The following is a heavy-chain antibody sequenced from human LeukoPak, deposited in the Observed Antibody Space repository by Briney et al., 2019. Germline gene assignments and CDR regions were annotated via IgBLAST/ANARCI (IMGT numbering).Heavy chain of an antibody. CDR2: IKSKTDGGTT. D-gene: IGHD2-2*01. J-gene: IGHJ6*03. V-gene: IGHV3-15*01. CDR1: GFTFSNAW. CDR3: ARDRSAAMFGYYYYYYMDV. Sequence: GGSLRLSCAASGFTFSNAWMSWVRQAPGKGLEWVGRIKSKTDGGTTDYAAPVKGRFNISRDDSKNTLYLQMNSLKTEDTAVYYCARDRSAAMFGYYYYYYMDVWGKGTTVTISS.